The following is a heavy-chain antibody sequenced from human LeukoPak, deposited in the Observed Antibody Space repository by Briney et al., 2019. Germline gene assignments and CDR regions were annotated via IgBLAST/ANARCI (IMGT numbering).Heavy chain of an antibody. V-gene: IGHV3-74*01. D-gene: IGHD5-18*01. Sequence: PGGSLRLSCAASGFTLSTYWMHWVRQAPGKGLVWVSRIISDGTTTTYADSVKGRFTISRDNAKNTLYLQMNSLRAEDTAVYYCTSDTVETALGIDYWGQGTLVTVSS. CDR2: IISDGTTT. J-gene: IGHJ4*02. CDR3: TSDTVETALGIDY. CDR1: GFTLSTYW.